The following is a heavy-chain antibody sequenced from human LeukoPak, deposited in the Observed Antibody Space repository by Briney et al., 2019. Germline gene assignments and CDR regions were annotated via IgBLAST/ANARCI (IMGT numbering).Heavy chain of an antibody. CDR1: GFTFSRYW. J-gene: IGHJ1*01. CDR2: LNEDGRTT. CDR3: ARDLGGIAGS. V-gene: IGHV3-74*01. Sequence: PGGSLRLSCAASGFTFSRYWMHWVRQVPGKGLEWVSRLNEDGRTTTYADPVQGRFTIYRDNSKNTLYRQMNSLRAEDTALYYCARDLGGIAGSWGQGALVTVSS. D-gene: IGHD1-26*01.